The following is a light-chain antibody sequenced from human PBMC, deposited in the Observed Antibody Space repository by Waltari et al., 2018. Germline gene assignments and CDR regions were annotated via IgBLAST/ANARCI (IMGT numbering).Light chain of an antibody. CDR2: AAS. J-gene: IGKJ1*01. Sequence: QMTQSPLSVSASIGDRVAISCRASQDIASWLAWYQQPPGKAPRLLVYAASNLQSGVPSRFSGSGSGTNFTLTISSLQPDDFATYYCQHYSHSSPWTFGQGTKVEIK. CDR3: QHYSHSSPWT. CDR1: QDIASW. V-gene: IGKV1D-16*01.